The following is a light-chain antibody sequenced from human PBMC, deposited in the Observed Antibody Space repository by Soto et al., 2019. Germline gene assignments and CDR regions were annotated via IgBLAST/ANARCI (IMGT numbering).Light chain of an antibody. Sequence: QSALTQPRSVSGSPGQSVTISCTGTSSDVGGYNYVSWYQQHPGKAPKLMIFDVRKSPSGVPDRFSGSKSGNTAFLTISGLQAEDEADYYCCSYAGTYTFVFGTGTKLTVL. CDR3: CSYAGTYTFV. V-gene: IGLV2-11*01. CDR1: SSDVGGYNY. J-gene: IGLJ1*01. CDR2: DVR.